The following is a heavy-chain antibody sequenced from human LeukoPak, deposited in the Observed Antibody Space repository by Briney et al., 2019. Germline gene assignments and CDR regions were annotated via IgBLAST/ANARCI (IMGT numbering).Heavy chain of an antibody. CDR2: IYYSGST. Sequence: QPSETLSLTCAVSGYSITSSSWWGWIRQLPGKGLEWIGYIYYSGSTNYNPSLKSRVTISVDTSKNQFSLKLSSVTAADTAVYYCATCPTGNWYFDLWGRGTLVTVSS. V-gene: IGHV4-28*01. CDR3: ATCPTGNWYFDL. J-gene: IGHJ2*01. CDR1: GYSITSSSW. D-gene: IGHD7-27*01.